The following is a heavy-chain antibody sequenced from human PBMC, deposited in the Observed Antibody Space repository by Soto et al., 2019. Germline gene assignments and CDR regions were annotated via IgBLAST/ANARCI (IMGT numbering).Heavy chain of an antibody. CDR2: IWYDGSNK. CDR1: GFTFSSYG. V-gene: IGHV3-33*01. J-gene: IGHJ4*02. D-gene: IGHD1-1*01. CDR3: ARDGGDGYNCIDY. Sequence: GGSLRLSCAASGFTFSSYGMHWVRQAPGKGLEWVAVIWYDGSNKYYADSVKGRFTISRDNSKNTLYLQMNSLRAEDTAVYYCARDGGDGYNCIDYWGQGTLVTVSS.